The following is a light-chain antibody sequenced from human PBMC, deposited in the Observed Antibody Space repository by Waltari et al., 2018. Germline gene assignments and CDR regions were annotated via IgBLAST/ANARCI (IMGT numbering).Light chain of an antibody. CDR3: QQYYSTCT. Sequence: DIVLTQSPELLAVSLGEMATISCKSSQSVLYRSTNKNFLAWYQQKPGQSPKLLIYWASTLASGVPDRFSGSVSGSDFTLTISNLQAEDVALYFCQQYYSTCTFGQGTRLEIK. J-gene: IGKJ5*01. CDR1: QSVLYRSTNKNF. CDR2: WAS. V-gene: IGKV4-1*01.